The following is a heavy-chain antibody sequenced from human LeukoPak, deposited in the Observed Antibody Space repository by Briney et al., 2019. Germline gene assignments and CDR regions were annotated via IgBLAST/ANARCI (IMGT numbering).Heavy chain of an antibody. V-gene: IGHV1-69*05. D-gene: IGHD1-7*01. CDR3: ARGITGTTDLDY. J-gene: IGHJ4*02. CDR1: GGTFSSYA. Sequence: ASVKVSCKASGGTFSSYAISWVRQAPGQGLEWMGGIIPIFGTANYAQKFQGRVTITTDESTSIAYMELSSLRSEDTAVYYCARGITGTTDLDYWGQGTLVTVSS. CDR2: IIPIFGTA.